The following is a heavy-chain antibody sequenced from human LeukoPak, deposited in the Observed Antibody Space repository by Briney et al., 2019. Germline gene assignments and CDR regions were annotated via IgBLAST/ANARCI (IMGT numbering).Heavy chain of an antibody. CDR2: ISGSGGST. V-gene: IGHV3-23*01. J-gene: IGHJ4*02. D-gene: IGHD1-26*01. Sequence: PGGSLRLSCAASGFTFSTYWMSWVRQAPGKGLEWVSAISGSGGSTYYADSVKGRFTISRDNSKNTLYLQMNSLRAEDTAVYYCAKSRKVGNYFDYWGQGTLVTVSS. CDR1: GFTFSTYW. CDR3: AKSRKVGNYFDY.